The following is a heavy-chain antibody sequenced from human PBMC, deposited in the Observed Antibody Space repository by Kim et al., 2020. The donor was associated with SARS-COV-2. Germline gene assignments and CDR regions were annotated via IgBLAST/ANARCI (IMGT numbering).Heavy chain of an antibody. CDR2: TT. CDR3: AKGSLGAFDI. V-gene: IGHV3-23*01. Sequence: TTFYAASVKGRFTISRINTNSTLYLQMNGLRAKDTTLYYCAKGSLGAFDIWGQGTMVTVSS. D-gene: IGHD3-10*01. J-gene: IGHJ3*02.